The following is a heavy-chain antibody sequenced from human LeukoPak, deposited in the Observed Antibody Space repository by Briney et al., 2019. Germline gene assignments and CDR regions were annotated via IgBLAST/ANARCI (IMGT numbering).Heavy chain of an antibody. CDR1: GFTFSSYA. V-gene: IGHV3-30*04. CDR2: ISYDGSNK. J-gene: IGHJ4*02. CDR3: ARGISYGEGSPGGAFDF. D-gene: IGHD5-18*01. Sequence: GGSLRLSCAASGFTFSSYAMHWVRQAPGKGLEWVAVISYDGSNKYYADSVKGRFTISRDNSKNTLYLQMNSPRAEDTAVYYCARGISYGEGSPGGAFDFWGQGTLVTVSS.